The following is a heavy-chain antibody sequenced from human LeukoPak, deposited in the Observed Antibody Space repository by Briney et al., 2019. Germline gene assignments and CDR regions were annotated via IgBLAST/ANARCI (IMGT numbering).Heavy chain of an antibody. D-gene: IGHD2-21*01. J-gene: IGHJ4*02. CDR2: IKYDGDEK. V-gene: IGHV3-7*01. Sequence: GGSLRLSCAASGFIFSTYWMTWVRQAPGKGLEWVATIKYDGDEKYYVDSVRGRFTISRDNAKNSLYLQMNSLTAEDTAVYYCVRESYSRGDFNWGQGTLVSVSS. CDR3: VRESYSRGDFN. CDR1: GFIFSTYW.